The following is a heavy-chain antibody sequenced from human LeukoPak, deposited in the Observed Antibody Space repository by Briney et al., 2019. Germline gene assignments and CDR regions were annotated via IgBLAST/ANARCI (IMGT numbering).Heavy chain of an antibody. V-gene: IGHV1-2*02. Sequence: GASVKVSCKASGCTFTGYYMHWVRQAPGQGLEWMGWINPNSGGTNYAQKFQGRVTMTRDTSISTAYMELSRLRSDDTAVYYCASHSVVVVAASDYWGQGTLVTVSS. CDR1: GCTFTGYY. CDR2: INPNSGGT. J-gene: IGHJ4*02. D-gene: IGHD2-15*01. CDR3: ASHSVVVVAASDY.